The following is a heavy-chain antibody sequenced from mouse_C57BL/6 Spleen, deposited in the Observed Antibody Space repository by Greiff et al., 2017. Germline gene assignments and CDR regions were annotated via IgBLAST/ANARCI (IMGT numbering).Heavy chain of an antibody. V-gene: IGHV1-53*01. D-gene: IGHD4-1*01. CDR2: INPSNGGT. J-gene: IGHJ4*01. Sequence: VQLQQPGTELVKPGASGYTFTSYWMHWVKQRPGQGLEWIGNINPSNGGTNYNEKFKSKATLTVDKSSSTAYMQLSSLTSEDSAVYYCARNWDYAMDYWGQGTSVTVSS. CDR3: ARNWDYAMDY. CDR1: GYTFTSYW.